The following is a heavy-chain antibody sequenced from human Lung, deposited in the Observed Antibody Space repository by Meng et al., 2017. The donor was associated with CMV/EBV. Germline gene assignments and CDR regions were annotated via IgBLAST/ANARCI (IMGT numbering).Heavy chain of an antibody. Sequence: GSLRLXXTFSSASISRRGYYWGWIRQPPGKGLEWVASIYYSGTTYYNPSLKSRVAISMDASKNQFSLKLSSVTAADTAIYYCARGLFSSQSTAPYDVVDIWGQGTKVTVSS. J-gene: IGHJ3*02. CDR3: ARGLFSSQSTAPYDVVDI. CDR2: IYYSGTT. D-gene: IGHD3-10*02. V-gene: IGHV4-39*07. CDR1: SASISRRGYY.